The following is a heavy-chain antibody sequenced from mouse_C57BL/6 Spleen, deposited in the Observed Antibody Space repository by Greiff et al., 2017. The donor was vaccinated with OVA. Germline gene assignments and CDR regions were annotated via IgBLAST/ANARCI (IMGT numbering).Heavy chain of an antibody. V-gene: IGHV1-52*01. J-gene: IGHJ3*01. CDR1: GYTFTSYW. CDR3: ARPRPGGGAWFAY. CDR2: IDPADSDT. Sequence: VQLQQPGAELVRPGSSVKMSCKASGYTFTSYWMHWVKQRPIQGLEWIGNIDPADSDTHYNQKFKDKATLTVDKSSSTAYMQLSSLTSEDSAVYSCARPRPGGGAWFAYWGQGTLVTVAA.